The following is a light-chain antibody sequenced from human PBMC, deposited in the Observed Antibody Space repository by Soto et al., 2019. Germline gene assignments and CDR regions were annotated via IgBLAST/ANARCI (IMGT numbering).Light chain of an antibody. CDR2: GAS. J-gene: IGKJ1*01. CDR3: QESFFTLGT. V-gene: IGKV1-39*01. Sequence: DIQMTQSPSSLSASVGDRVTSTCRASQYIGDFLNWYQQTPGKAPKLLIFGASNLHIGVPSRFSGSGSGTEFTLTISNLQREDFATYYCQESFFTLGTFGRGTKVEI. CDR1: QYIGDF.